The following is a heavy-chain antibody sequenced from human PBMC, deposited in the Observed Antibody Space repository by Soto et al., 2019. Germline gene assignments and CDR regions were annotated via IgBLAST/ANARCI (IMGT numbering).Heavy chain of an antibody. CDR1: GFTFSSYG. Sequence: PRGSLRLSCAASGFTFSSYGMHWVRQAPGKGLEWVAVIWYDGSNKYYADSVKGRFTISRDNSKNTLYLQMNSLRAEDTAVYYCARGVARYYYYMDVWGKGTTVTVSS. D-gene: IGHD3-3*01. J-gene: IGHJ6*03. CDR2: IWYDGSNK. CDR3: ARGVARYYYYMDV. V-gene: IGHV3-33*01.